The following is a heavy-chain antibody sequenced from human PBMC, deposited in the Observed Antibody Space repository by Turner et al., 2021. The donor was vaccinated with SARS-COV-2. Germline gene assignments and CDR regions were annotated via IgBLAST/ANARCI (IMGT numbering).Heavy chain of an antibody. D-gene: IGHD4-17*01. Sequence: EVQLVASGGGLVQPGGSLRISRAASGFTFSSDNMNWVRQAPGKGLEWVSYISSSSSTIYYADSVKGRFTISRDNAKNSLYLQMNSLRAEDTAVYYCARGRGARSYYYYGMDGWGQGTTVTVSS. CDR1: GFTFSSDN. CDR2: ISSSSSTI. V-gene: IGHV3-48*01. J-gene: IGHJ6*02. CDR3: ARGRGARSYYYYGMDG.